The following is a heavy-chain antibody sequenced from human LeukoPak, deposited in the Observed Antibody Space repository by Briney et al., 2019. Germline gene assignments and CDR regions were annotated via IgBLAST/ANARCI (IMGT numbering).Heavy chain of an antibody. J-gene: IGHJ4*02. CDR1: GGSSSGYY. V-gene: IGHV4-34*01. Sequence: SETLSLTCAVYGGSSSGYYWSWIRQPPGMALEWITEINDSGSTNYNPSLKSRVTISVDTSKKQSSLKLTSVTAADTAVYFCATMGVYSAQFHLDYWGQGTLVTVSS. CDR3: ATMGVYSAQFHLDY. CDR2: INDSGST. D-gene: IGHD5/OR15-5a*01.